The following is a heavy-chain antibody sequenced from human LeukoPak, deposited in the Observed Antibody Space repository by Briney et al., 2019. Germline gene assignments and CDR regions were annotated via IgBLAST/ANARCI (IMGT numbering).Heavy chain of an antibody. Sequence: SETLSLTCTVSGVSISSYYWSWLRQPPGKGLEGRGYIYYSGSTNYNPSLKSRVTISVDTPKNQFSLKLSSVPAADTAVYYCARHLHPPGYSSSEGHRAPWYFDLWGRGTLVTVSS. CDR2: IYYSGST. D-gene: IGHD6-13*01. CDR3: ARHLHPPGYSSSEGHRAPWYFDL. CDR1: GVSISSYY. V-gene: IGHV4-59*01. J-gene: IGHJ2*01.